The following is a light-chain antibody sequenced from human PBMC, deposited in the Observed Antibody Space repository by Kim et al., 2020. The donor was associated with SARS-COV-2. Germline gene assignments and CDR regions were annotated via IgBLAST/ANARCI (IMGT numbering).Light chain of an antibody. CDR3: QQYHNWPPWT. J-gene: IGKJ1*01. CDR1: QSVTNN. Sequence: SPGERATISCRASQSVTNNLAWYQHKPGQPPRLLIYGASTRATGSPGRFSGSGSGTQFTLIISSLQSEDYATYYCQQYHNWPPWTFGQGTKVDIK. CDR2: GAS. V-gene: IGKV3-15*01.